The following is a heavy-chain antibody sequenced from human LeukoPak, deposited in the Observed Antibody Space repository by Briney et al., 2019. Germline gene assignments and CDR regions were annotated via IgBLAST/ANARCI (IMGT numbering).Heavy chain of an antibody. J-gene: IGHJ4*02. CDR2: IYYSGST. CDR1: GGSISSGGYY. V-gene: IGHV4-61*08. CDR3: ARAFSRYSSFDY. D-gene: IGHD5-18*01. Sequence: SQTLSLTCTVSGGSISSGGYYWSWIRQPPGKGLEWIGYIYYSGSTNYNPSLKSRVTISVDTSKNQFSLKLSSVTAADTAVYYCARAFSRYSSFDYWGQGTLVTVSS.